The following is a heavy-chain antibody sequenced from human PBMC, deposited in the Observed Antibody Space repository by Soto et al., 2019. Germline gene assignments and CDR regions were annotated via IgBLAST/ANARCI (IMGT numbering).Heavy chain of an antibody. D-gene: IGHD3-9*01. CDR3: AKVFQEYDILTGLVDY. Sequence: GGSLRLSCAASGFTFSSYGMHWVRQAPGKGLEWVAVISYDGSNKYYADSVKGRFTISRDNSKNTLYLQMNSLRAEDTAVYYCAKVFQEYDILTGLVDYWGQGTLVTVSS. V-gene: IGHV3-30*18. CDR2: ISYDGSNK. CDR1: GFTFSSYG. J-gene: IGHJ4*02.